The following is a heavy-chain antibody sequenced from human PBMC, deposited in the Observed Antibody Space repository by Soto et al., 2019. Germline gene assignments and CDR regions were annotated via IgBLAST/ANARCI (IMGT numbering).Heavy chain of an antibody. CDR3: AREGSGGKYSDMYLPDAFDI. J-gene: IGHJ3*02. CDR1: GGSISSYY. V-gene: IGHV4-59*01. D-gene: IGHD5-18*01. Sequence: PSETLSLTCTVSGGSISSYYWSWIRQPPGKGLEWIGYIYYSGSTNYNPSLKSRVTISVDTSKNQFSLKLSSVTAADTAVYYCAREGSGGKYSDMYLPDAFDIWGQGTMVTVS. CDR2: IYYSGST.